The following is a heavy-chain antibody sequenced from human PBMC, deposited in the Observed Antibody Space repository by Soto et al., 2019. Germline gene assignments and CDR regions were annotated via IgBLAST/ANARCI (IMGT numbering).Heavy chain of an antibody. D-gene: IGHD3-9*01. CDR1: GFTFSSYA. V-gene: IGHV3-23*01. Sequence: PGGSLRLSCAASGFTFSSYAMSWVRQAPGKGLEWVSAISGSGGSTYYADSVKGRFTISRDNSKNTLYLQMNSLRAEDTAVYYCAKDQRLDQLRYFDWLFFAFDYWGQGTLVTVSS. J-gene: IGHJ4*02. CDR3: AKDQRLDQLRYFDWLFFAFDY. CDR2: ISGSGGST.